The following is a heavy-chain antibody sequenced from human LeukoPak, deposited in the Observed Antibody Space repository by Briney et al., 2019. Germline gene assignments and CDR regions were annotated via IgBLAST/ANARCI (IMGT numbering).Heavy chain of an antibody. J-gene: IGHJ4*02. Sequence: PGGSLRLSCAASGFTFNQYAMHWVRQAPGKGLEWVAITSYDGSRIFYADSVKDRFAISRDNSKNTLYLQVNSLRAEDTAVYYCVREQYDNIFFDYWGQGTLVTVSS. D-gene: IGHD3-9*01. V-gene: IGHV3-30*09. CDR3: VREQYDNIFFDY. CDR1: GFTFNQYA. CDR2: TSYDGSRI.